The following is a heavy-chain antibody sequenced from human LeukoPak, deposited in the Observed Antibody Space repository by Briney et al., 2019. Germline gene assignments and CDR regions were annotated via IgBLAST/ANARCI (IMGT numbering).Heavy chain of an antibody. V-gene: IGHV3-23*01. D-gene: IGHD3-22*01. CDR3: AKDLDYYYDSSGYYYPDAFDI. CDR1: GFTFSSYA. CDR2: ISGSGGSI. Sequence: GGSLRLSCAASGFTFSSYAMSWVRQAPGKGLEWVSAISGSGGSIGYADSVKGRFTISRDNSKNTLYLQMNSLRAEDTAVYYCAKDLDYYYDSSGYYYPDAFDIWGQGTMVTVSS. J-gene: IGHJ3*02.